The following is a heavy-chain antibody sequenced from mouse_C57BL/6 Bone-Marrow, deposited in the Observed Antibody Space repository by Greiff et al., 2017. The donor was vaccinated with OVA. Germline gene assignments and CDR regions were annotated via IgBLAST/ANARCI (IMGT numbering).Heavy chain of an antibody. CDR3: ARWVYDYDGENY. V-gene: IGHV1-63*01. CDR2: YYPGGGYT. CDR1: GYTFTNYW. D-gene: IGHD2-4*01. J-gene: IGHJ2*01. Sequence: QVQLKESGAELVRPGTSVRMSCKASGYTFTNYWIGWAKQRPGHGLEWIGDYYPGGGYTNYNEKFKGKATLTADKSSSTAYMQFSSLTSEDSAIYYCARWVYDYDGENYWGQGTTLTVSS.